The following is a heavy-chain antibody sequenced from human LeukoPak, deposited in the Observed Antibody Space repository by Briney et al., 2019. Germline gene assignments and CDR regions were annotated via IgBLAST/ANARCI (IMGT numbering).Heavy chain of an antibody. CDR2: IWYDGSNK. Sequence: PGGSLRLSCAASGFTFSSYGMHWVRQAPGKGLEWVAVIWYDGSNKYYADSVKGRFTISRDNSKNTLYLQMNSLRAEDTAVYYCAKDRWGGPVVVPALPDYWGQGTLVTVSS. D-gene: IGHD2-2*01. CDR1: GFTFSSYG. J-gene: IGHJ4*02. V-gene: IGHV3-33*06. CDR3: AKDRWGGPVVVPALPDY.